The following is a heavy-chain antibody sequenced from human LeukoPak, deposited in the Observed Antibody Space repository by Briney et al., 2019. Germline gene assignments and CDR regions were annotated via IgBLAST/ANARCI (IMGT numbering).Heavy chain of an antibody. CDR3: ARDGTTVVTSGLDY. Sequence: PGGSLRLSCTASGFTLSSYEMSWIRQAPGKGLEWVSSIDYSGGDTHYADSVKGRFTISRDNSKNTLYLQLSSLRGDDTAVYYCARDGTTVVTSGLDYWGQGTLVTVSS. J-gene: IGHJ4*02. CDR1: GFTLSSYE. V-gene: IGHV3-23*01. D-gene: IGHD4-23*01. CDR2: IDYSGGDT.